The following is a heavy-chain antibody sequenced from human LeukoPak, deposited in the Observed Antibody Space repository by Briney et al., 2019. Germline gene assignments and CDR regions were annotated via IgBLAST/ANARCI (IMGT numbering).Heavy chain of an antibody. Sequence: GGSLRLSCAASGFTFSNSAMSWVRQGPGKGLEWVSGISGSGGDTYYADSVKGRFTISRDNSMNTLYVHMNSLRAEDTAVYYCAKAAVAGLFYYYGMDVWGQGTTVTVSS. CDR3: AKAAVAGLFYYYGMDV. CDR2: ISGSGGDT. D-gene: IGHD6-19*01. CDR1: GFTFSNSA. J-gene: IGHJ6*02. V-gene: IGHV3-23*01.